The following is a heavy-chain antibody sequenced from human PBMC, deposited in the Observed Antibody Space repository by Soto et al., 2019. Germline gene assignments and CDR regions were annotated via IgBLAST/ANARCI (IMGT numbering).Heavy chain of an antibody. J-gene: IGHJ3*02. Sequence: GCIGLGCAACGVTLSIAVMTWVCQAPGKGLEWVGRIKSKTDGGTTDYAAPVKGRFTISRDDSKNTLYLQMNSLKTEDTAVYYCTTDPDVYIGYDYWSGYRSTDAFDIWGQGTMVTVSS. V-gene: IGHV3-15*07. CDR1: GVTLSIAV. D-gene: IGHD3-3*01. CDR2: IKSKTDGGTT. CDR3: TTDPDVYIGYDYWSGYRSTDAFDI.